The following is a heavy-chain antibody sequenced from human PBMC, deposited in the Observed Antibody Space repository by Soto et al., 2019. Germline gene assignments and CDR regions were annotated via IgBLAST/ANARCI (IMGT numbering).Heavy chain of an antibody. CDR2: ISYDGSNK. Sequence: GGSLRLSCAASGFTFSSYGMHWVRQAPGKGLEWVAVISYDGSNKYYADSVKGRFTISRDNSKNTLYLQMNSLRAEDTAVYYCAKGPDDFWSGYYVYQFYFDYWGQGTLVTVSS. J-gene: IGHJ4*02. V-gene: IGHV3-30*18. CDR3: AKGPDDFWSGYYVYQFYFDY. CDR1: GFTFSSYG. D-gene: IGHD3-3*01.